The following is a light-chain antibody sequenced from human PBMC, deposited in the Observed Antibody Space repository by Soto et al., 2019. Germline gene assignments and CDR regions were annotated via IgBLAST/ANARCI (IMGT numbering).Light chain of an antibody. CDR2: DAS. Sequence: VLTQSPGTLSLSPGERATLSCRASQSVSGTYLAWYQQRPGQAPRLLIYDASTRAPGIPHRFSGSESGTDFTLTITRLEPEDFAVYYCQQYGSSPWTFGQGTRVEIK. J-gene: IGKJ1*01. V-gene: IGKV3-20*01. CDR3: QQYGSSPWT. CDR1: QSVSGTY.